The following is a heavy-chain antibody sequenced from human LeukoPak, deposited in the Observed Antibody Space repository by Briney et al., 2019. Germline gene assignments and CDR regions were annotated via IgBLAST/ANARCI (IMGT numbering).Heavy chain of an antibody. V-gene: IGHV1-46*01. CDR3: ARDLSYGLHSSSWYYFDY. J-gene: IGHJ4*02. CDR2: INPSGGST. Sequence: ASVKVSCKASGYTSTSYYMHWVRQAPGQGLEWMGIINPSGGSTSYAQKFQGRVTMTRDMSTSTVYMELSSLRSEDTAVYYCARDLSYGLHSSSWYYFDYWGQGTLVTVSS. D-gene: IGHD6-13*01. CDR1: GYTSTSYY.